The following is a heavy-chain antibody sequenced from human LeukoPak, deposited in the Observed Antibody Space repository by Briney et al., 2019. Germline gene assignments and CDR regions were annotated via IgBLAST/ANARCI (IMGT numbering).Heavy chain of an antibody. V-gene: IGHV6-1*01. J-gene: IGHJ6*03. Sequence: SQTLSLTCALSGDSVSRNITAWNWLRPSPSRGLEWLGRTYYRSKLYHDYAVSVKSRITINQDTSKNQFSLQLNSVTPEDTAVYYCARGYYMDVWGKGTTVTVSS. D-gene: IGHD3-10*01. CDR1: GDSVSRNITA. CDR2: TYYRSKLYH. CDR3: ARGYYMDV.